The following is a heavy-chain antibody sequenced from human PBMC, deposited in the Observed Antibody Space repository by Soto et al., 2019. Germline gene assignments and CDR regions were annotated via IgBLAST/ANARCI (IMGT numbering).Heavy chain of an antibody. CDR2: ISGSGGST. CDR1: GFTFSSYA. D-gene: IGHD3-22*01. Sequence: EVQLLESGGGLVQPGGSLRLSCAASGFTFSSYAMSWVRQAPGKGLEWVSAISGSGGSTYYADSVKGRFTISRDNSKNTLYLQMNSLRAEDTAVYYCAKDLFEYYYDSSGAAGGYWGLGTLVTVSS. CDR3: AKDLFEYYYDSSGAAGGY. V-gene: IGHV3-23*01. J-gene: IGHJ4*02.